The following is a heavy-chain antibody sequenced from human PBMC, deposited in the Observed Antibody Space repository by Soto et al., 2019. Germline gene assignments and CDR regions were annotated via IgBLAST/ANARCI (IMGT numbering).Heavy chain of an antibody. D-gene: IGHD3-3*01. CDR2: ISGSGGST. CDR1: GFTFSSYA. V-gene: IGHV3-23*01. J-gene: IGHJ6*03. Sequence: EVQLLESGGGLVQPGGSLRLSCAASGFTFSSYAMSWVRQAPGKGLEWVSDISGSGGSTYYADSVKGRFTIARVNSKKTLFQEMEGQRAGDTAVYECAGFGVVIATHDYYYYIDVWGKGNTVNVSS. CDR3: AGFGVVIATHDYYYYIDV.